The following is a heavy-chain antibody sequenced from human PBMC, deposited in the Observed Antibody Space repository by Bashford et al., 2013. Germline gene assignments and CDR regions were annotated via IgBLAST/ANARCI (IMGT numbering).Heavy chain of an antibody. CDR3: AKDFQRGSGSYYKYNWFDP. D-gene: IGHD3-10*01. J-gene: IGHJ5*02. V-gene: IGHV3-53*01. CDR2: IYRGGGT. Sequence: VRQAPGKGLEWVSNIYRGGGTDYADSVKGRFTISRDNSKNTLYLQMNSLRAEDTAVYYCAKDFQRGSGSYYKYNWFDPWGQGTLVTVSS.